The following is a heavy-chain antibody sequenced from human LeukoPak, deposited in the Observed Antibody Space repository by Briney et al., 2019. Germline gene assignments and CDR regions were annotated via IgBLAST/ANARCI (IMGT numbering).Heavy chain of an antibody. J-gene: IGHJ4*02. CDR3: ANPRSDY. Sequence: GGSLRLSCAASGFTFSSYGMHWVRQAPGKGLEWVAFIRYDGSNKYYADSVKGRFTISRDSSKNTLYMQMNSLRPEDTAMYYCANPRSDYWGQGTLVTVSS. CDR1: GFTFSSYG. V-gene: IGHV3-30*02. CDR2: IRYDGSNK.